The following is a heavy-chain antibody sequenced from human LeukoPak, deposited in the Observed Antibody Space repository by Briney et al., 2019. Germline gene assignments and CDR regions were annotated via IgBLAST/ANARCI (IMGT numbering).Heavy chain of an antibody. J-gene: IGHJ4*02. CDR1: GYTFTGYY. CDR2: INPNNGGT. CDR3: AGGYSSSWYLYYFDY. V-gene: IGHV1-2*06. Sequence: GASVKVSCKASGYTFTGYYTHWVRQAPGQGLDWMGRINPNNGGTNYAQKFQGRVTMTRDMSMSTAYMELSRLRSDDTAVYYCAGGYSSSWYLYYFDYWGQGTLVTVSS. D-gene: IGHD6-13*01.